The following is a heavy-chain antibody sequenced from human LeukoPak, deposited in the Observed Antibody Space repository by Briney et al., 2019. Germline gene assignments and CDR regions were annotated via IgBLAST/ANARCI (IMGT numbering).Heavy chain of an antibody. CDR1: EFTVSSNY. D-gene: IGHD3-10*01. CDR2: IYSGGST. J-gene: IGHJ4*02. CDR3: ARDFGYDSGTYFVY. V-gene: IGHV3-53*05. Sequence: PGGSLRLSCAASEFTVSSNYMSWVRQAPGKGLEWVSVIYSGGSTYYADSVKGRFTISRDNSKNTLYLQMNGLRVEDTAVYYCARDFGYDSGTYFVYWGQGTLVTVSS.